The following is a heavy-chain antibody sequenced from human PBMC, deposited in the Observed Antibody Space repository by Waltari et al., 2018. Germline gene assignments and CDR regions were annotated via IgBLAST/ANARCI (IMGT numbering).Heavy chain of an antibody. CDR1: GFTFSRSA. CDR3: AKGANPQHPYHFEN. CDR2: ISGSGDRT. J-gene: IGHJ4*02. V-gene: IGHV3-23*01. Sequence: EVQLLESGGGLVQPGGSLRLSCAASGFTFSRSAMSWVRQVPGKGLEWVSGISGSGDRTDDADSGKGRFTISRDNSKNTLSLQMNSLRVEDTAIYYCAKGANPQHPYHFENWGQGTLVTVSS.